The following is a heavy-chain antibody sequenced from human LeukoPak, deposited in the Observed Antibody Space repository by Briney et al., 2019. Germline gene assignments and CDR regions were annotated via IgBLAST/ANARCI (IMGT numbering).Heavy chain of an antibody. J-gene: IGHJ4*02. V-gene: IGHV3-21*01. CDR2: INSSSSYI. CDR3: AREDCSSTSCYTDY. Sequence: GGSLRLSCAASGFTFSSYSMIWVRQAPGKGLECVSSINSSSSYIYYADSVKGRFTISRDNAKNSLYLQMNSLRAEDTAVYYCAREDCSSTSCYTDYWGQGTLVTVSS. D-gene: IGHD2-2*02. CDR1: GFTFSSYS.